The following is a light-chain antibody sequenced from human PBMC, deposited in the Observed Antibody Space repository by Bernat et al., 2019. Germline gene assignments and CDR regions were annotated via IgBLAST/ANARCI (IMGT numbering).Light chain of an antibody. V-gene: IGKV1-16*02. CDR3: QQYHVYPPT. Sequence: DIQMTQSPTLLSASVGDKVTITCRASQDISISLAWFQQKPGRAPKSLIYSASILQSEFPSKFSGSGYGTDFSLTISSLHPGDSATYYGQQYHVYPPTFGQGTKVEIK. J-gene: IGKJ1*01. CDR2: SAS. CDR1: QDISIS.